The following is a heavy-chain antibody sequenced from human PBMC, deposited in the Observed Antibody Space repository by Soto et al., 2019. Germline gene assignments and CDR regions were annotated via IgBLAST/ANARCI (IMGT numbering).Heavy chain of an antibody. J-gene: IGHJ4*02. CDR3: ARDQGDGYADD. CDR2: KNSDGSST. Sequence: EVQLVESGGGLVQPGGSLRLSCAASGFTFRYYWMHWVRQVPGKGLVWVSRKNSDGSSTNYVDSVKGRFTLSRDNAKNTLYLQMNSLRAEDTGLYYCARDQGDGYADDRGQGTLVIVSS. D-gene: IGHD5-18*01. V-gene: IGHV3-74*01. CDR1: GFTFRYYW.